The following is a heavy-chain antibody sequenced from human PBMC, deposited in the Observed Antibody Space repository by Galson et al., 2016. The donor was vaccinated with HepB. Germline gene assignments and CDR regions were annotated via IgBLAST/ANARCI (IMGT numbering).Heavy chain of an antibody. Sequence: SLRLSCAASGFTFENYAMHWVRQVPGKGLEWVSSITWNSGSKGYADSVKGRFTISRDNAKNSLYLQMNSLRPEDTALYYCAKGVYGDFPSWFDPWGQGTLVTVSS. V-gene: IGHV3-9*01. CDR2: ITWNSGSK. CDR3: AKGVYGDFPSWFDP. J-gene: IGHJ5*02. D-gene: IGHD4-17*01. CDR1: GFTFENYA.